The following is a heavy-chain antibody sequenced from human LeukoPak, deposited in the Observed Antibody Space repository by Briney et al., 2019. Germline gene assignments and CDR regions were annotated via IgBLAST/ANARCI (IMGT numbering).Heavy chain of an antibody. CDR3: AKNLNGGNTHSDY. D-gene: IGHD4-23*01. CDR2: ISGGDTST. Sequence: GGSLRLSCAASGFIFSSYAMNWVRQAPGKGLAWVSTISGGDTSTFYADSVKGRFTISRDNSKNTLYLQMNNLRAEDTAVYYCAKNLNGGNTHSDYWGQGTLVTVSS. CDR1: GFIFSSYA. J-gene: IGHJ4*02. V-gene: IGHV3-23*01.